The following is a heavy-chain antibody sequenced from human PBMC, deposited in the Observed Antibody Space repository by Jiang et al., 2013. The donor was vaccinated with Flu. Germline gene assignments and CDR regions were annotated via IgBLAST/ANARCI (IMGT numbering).Heavy chain of an antibody. J-gene: IGHJ4*02. CDR2: IWYDGSNK. Sequence: CAAPGFTFSSYGMHWVRQAPGKGLEWVAVIWYDGSNKYYADSVKGRFTISRDNSKNTLYLQMNSLRAEDTAVYYCARGHDYYYFDYWGQGTLVTVSS. D-gene: IGHD4-11*01. V-gene: IGHV3-33*01. CDR3: ARGHDYYYFDY. CDR1: GFTFSSYG.